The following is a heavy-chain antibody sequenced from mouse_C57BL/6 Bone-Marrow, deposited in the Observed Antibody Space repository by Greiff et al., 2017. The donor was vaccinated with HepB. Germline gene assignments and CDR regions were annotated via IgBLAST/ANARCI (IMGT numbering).Heavy chain of an antibody. J-gene: IGHJ4*01. CDR3: ASDASGSSYGDYAMDD. CDR2: SRNKANDYTT. V-gene: IGHV7-1*01. D-gene: IGHD1-1*01. CDR1: GFTFSDFY. Sequence: EVKLMESGGGLVQSGRSLRLSCATSGFTFSDFYMEWVRQAPGKGLEWIAASRNKANDYTTEYSASVKGRFIVSRDTSPSILYLQMNARRAEDTAFYYCASDASGSSYGDYAMDDWGQGPSVTVSS.